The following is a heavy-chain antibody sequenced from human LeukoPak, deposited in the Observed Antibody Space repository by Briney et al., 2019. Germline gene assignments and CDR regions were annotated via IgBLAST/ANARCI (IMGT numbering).Heavy chain of an antibody. V-gene: IGHV1-69*13. CDR2: IVPIFGSA. Sequence: ASVKVSCKASGGTFSSYAISWVRQAPGQWLEWMGGIVPIFGSANYAQKFQGRVTITADESTSTAYMELSNLRSEDTAVYYCARVGGNGNYIERHFDYWGQGTLVTVSS. D-gene: IGHD1-26*01. J-gene: IGHJ4*02. CDR1: GGTFSSYA. CDR3: ARVGGNGNYIERHFDY.